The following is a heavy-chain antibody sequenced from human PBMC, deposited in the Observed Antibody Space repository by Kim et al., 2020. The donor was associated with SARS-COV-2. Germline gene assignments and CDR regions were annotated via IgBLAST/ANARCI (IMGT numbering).Heavy chain of an antibody. V-gene: IGHV3-33*06. D-gene: IGHD3-10*01. CDR2: IWYDGSQK. CDR1: GFTFSNYG. Sequence: GGSLRLSCAASGFTFSNYGMHWVRQTPGKGLEWVAVIWYDGSQKDYADSVKGRFTISRDNTKNTLYLQMNSLRDEDTAVYYGAKVTSNRGGYYFDYWGQGTLVTVSS. CDR3: AKVTSNRGGYYFDY. J-gene: IGHJ4*02.